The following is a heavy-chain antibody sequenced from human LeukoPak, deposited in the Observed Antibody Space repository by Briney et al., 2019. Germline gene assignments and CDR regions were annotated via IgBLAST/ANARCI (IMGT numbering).Heavy chain of an antibody. CDR2: ISGGGDST. J-gene: IGHJ4*02. CDR1: GFPFSSFP. Sequence: PGGSLRLSCAAFGFPFSSFPMSWVRQAPGKGLEWVSGISGGGDSTYYADSVQGRFAISRDHSKNTLYLQMNSLRAEDTAVYYCAKDRYSPPYYFDYGGQGTLVTVSS. D-gene: IGHD5-12*01. V-gene: IGHV3-23*01. CDR3: AKDRYSPPYYFDY.